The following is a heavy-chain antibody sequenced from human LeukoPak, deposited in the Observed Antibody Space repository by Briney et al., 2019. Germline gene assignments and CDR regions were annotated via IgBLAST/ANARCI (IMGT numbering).Heavy chain of an antibody. CDR3: TRDDAVGGGYLDY. J-gene: IGHJ4*02. V-gene: IGHV3-23*01. D-gene: IGHD6-19*01. CDR1: GFNFNNYA. Sequence: SGGSLRLSCVASGFNFNNYAMTWVRRAPGKGLEWVSAIRDSGDNTYYADSVKGRFTISRDKSKNTLSLQMNSLRAEDTAIYYCTRDDAVGGGYLDYWGQGVLVTVSS. CDR2: IRDSGDNT.